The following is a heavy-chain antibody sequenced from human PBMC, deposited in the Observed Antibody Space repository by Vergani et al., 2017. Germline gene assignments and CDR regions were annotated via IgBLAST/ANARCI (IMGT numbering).Heavy chain of an antibody. Sequence: QVQLQESGSGLVKPSQTLSLTCAVSGGSISSGGYSWSWIRQPPGKGLEWIGYIYHSGSTYYNPSLKSRVTISVDRSKNQFSLKLSSVTAADTAVYYCARGSYYDSSGYDKGVDYWGQGTLVTVSS. D-gene: IGHD3-22*01. CDR3: ARGSYYDSSGYDKGVDY. CDR1: GGSISSGGYS. CDR2: IYHSGST. V-gene: IGHV4-30-2*01. J-gene: IGHJ4*02.